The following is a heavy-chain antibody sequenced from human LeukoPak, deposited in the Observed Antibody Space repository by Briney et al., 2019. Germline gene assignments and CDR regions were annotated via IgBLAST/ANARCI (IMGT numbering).Heavy chain of an antibody. CDR3: ANVPQMAAGGGY. Sequence: PGGSLRLSCAASGFTFSSYAMSWVRQAPGKGLEWVSAISGSGGSTYYADSVKGRFTISRDNSKNTLYLQMNSLRAEDTAVCYCANVPQMAAGGGYWGQGTLVTVSS. J-gene: IGHJ4*02. V-gene: IGHV3-23*01. CDR1: GFTFSSYA. D-gene: IGHD6-13*01. CDR2: ISGSGGST.